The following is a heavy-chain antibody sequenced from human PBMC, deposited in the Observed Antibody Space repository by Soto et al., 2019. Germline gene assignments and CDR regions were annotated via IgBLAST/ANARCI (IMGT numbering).Heavy chain of an antibody. CDR2: IIPIFGTA. J-gene: IGHJ6*02. CDR3: AFLGNYYYYGMDV. V-gene: IGHV1-69*13. CDR1: GGTFSSYT. D-gene: IGHD3-3*01. Sequence: SVKVSCKASGGTFSSYTISWVRQAPGQGLEWMGRIIPIFGTANYAQKFQGRVTITADESTSTAYMELSSLRSEDTAVYYCAFLGNYYYYGMDVWGQGTTVTVS.